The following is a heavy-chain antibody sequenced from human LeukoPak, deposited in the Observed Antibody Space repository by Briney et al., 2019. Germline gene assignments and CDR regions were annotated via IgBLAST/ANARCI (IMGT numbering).Heavy chain of an antibody. V-gene: IGHV4-39*07. CDR2: MYYSGST. Sequence: SETLSLTCSVSGGSISSSTYYWGWIRQPPGKGLEWIGSMYYSGSTYYNPSLKSRVTMSVDTSKNQFSLRLSSVTAADTAVYYCARARYSSGDFDYWGQGTLVTVSS. J-gene: IGHJ4*02. CDR1: GGSISSSTYY. D-gene: IGHD6-19*01. CDR3: ARARYSSGDFDY.